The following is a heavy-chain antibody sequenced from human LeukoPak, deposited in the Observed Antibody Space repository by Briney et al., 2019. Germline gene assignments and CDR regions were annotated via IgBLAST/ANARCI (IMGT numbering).Heavy chain of an antibody. D-gene: IGHD1-26*01. J-gene: IGHJ4*02. CDR2: IDNAGSIT. CDR1: GFTFSNYW. CDR3: AKYSGSYYYPPNWDS. Sequence: GGSLRLSCAASGFTFSNYWIHWVRQAPGKGLVWVSRIDNAGSITTYADSVKGRFTISRDNAENTLYLQMNSLRAEDTAVYFCAKYSGSYYYPPNWDSWGQGTLVTVSS. V-gene: IGHV3-74*03.